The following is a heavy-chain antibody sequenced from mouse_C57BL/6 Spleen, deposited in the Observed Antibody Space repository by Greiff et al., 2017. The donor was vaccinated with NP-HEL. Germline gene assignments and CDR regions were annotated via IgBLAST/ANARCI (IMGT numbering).Heavy chain of an antibody. CDR3: ARETTVDVGYFDY. J-gene: IGHJ2*01. CDR1: GYSITSGYY. V-gene: IGHV3-6*01. D-gene: IGHD1-1*01. Sequence: EVQLQESGPGLVKPSQSLSLTCSVTGYSITSGYYWNWIRQFPGNKLEWMGYISYDGSNNYNPSLKNRISITRDTSKNQFFLKLNSVTTEDTATYYCARETTVDVGYFDYWGQGTTLTVSS. CDR2: ISYDGSN.